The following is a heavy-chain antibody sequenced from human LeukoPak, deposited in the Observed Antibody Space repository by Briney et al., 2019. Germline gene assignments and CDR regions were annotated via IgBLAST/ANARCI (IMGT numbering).Heavy chain of an antibody. CDR3: ARLRGAYDPFDY. J-gene: IGHJ4*02. V-gene: IGHV1-2*02. D-gene: IGHD3-16*01. CDR2: IHPNSGVT. Sequence: GASVKVSCKASGYTFTGYYLHWVRQAPGQGLEWMGWIHPNSGVTDYAQKFQGRVTVTRDTSISTAYMELSSLRTDDTAVYYCARLRGAYDPFDYWGQGTLVTVSS. CDR1: GYTFTGYY.